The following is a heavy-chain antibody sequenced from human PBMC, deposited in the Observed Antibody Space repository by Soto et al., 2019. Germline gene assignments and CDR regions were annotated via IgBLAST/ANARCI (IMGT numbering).Heavy chain of an antibody. J-gene: IGHJ3*02. V-gene: IGHV3-23*01. CDR2: ISSNGDST. Sequence: PGGSLRLSCAASGFIFITYAMNWVRQAPGKGLEWVSAISSNGDSTYYAESVRGRFTISRDNSINTLYLQMRSLRPDDTAVYYCAHPLGYGVFDAVDIWGQGTMVTVSS. D-gene: IGHD4-17*01. CDR3: AHPLGYGVFDAVDI. CDR1: GFIFITYA.